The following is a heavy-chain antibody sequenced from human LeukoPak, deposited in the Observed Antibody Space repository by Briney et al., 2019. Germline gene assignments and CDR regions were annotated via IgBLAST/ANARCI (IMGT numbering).Heavy chain of an antibody. CDR2: ISGSGGST. CDR1: GFTFSSYG. V-gene: IGHV3-23*01. J-gene: IGHJ4*02. CDR3: AKGNSSSGGFDY. Sequence: GGSLRLSCAASGFTFSSYGMSWVRQAPGKGLEWVSAISGSGGSTYYADSVKGRSTISRDNSKNTLYLQMNSLRAEDTAVYYCAKGNSSSGGFDYWGQGTLVTVSS. D-gene: IGHD6-6*01.